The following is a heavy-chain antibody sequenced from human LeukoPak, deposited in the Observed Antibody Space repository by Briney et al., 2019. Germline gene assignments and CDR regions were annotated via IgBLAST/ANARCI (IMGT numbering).Heavy chain of an antibody. CDR3: ARAGCTNGVCLIDY. CDR1: GFTFTSYG. V-gene: IGHV3-30*04. Sequence: GGSLRLSCVDSGFTFTSYGIFWVRQAPGRGLEWVAVFSYDGSNRFFAGSVKGRFTFSRDNSKKTLYLQMNSLRADDTAVYYCARAGCTNGVCLIDYWGQGTLVTVSS. D-gene: IGHD2-8*01. CDR2: FSYDGSNR. J-gene: IGHJ4*02.